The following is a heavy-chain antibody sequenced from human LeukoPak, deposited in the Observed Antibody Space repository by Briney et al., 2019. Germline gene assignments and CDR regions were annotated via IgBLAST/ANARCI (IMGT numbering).Heavy chain of an antibody. CDR2: INPYSGDT. J-gene: IGHJ4*02. CDR1: GYTFIGYY. Sequence: ASVKVSFKASGYTFIGYYMHWVRQAPGQGLEWMGWINPYSGDTNFAQKFHGRVTMTRDTSISTAYMELSRLRSDETAVYYCARAHENGDVLIDYWGQGTLVTVSS. D-gene: IGHD4-17*01. V-gene: IGHV1-2*02. CDR3: ARAHENGDVLIDY.